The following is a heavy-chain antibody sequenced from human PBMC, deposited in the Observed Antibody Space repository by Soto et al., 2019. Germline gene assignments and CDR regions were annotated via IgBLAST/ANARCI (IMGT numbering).Heavy chain of an antibody. V-gene: IGHV4-61*01. CDR2: VYYNGNT. CDR3: ARFGGPYDSSSQLFDL. D-gene: IGHD4-4*01. J-gene: IGHJ5*01. CDR1: GGSVNSGSHF. Sequence: SETLSLTCSVSGGSVNSGSHFWSWIRQPPGKGLQWLGYVYYNGNTYYNPSLQSRLTMSADVSKNQFSLRLSSVTAADTAIYYCARFGGPYDSSSQLFDLWGQRSLDTGSS.